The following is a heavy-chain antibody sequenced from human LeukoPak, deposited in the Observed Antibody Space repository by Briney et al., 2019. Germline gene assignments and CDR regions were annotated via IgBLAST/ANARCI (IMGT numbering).Heavy chain of an antibody. Sequence: AASVTVSCTASGYTFTSYYMHWVRHAPAQGLDPMGIINPSGSSTSYAQKFHGRVTMTMYTSTSTVYMELSILRAEDTAVYYCARDRVRPRSRFGELLVYWGQGTLVTVSS. CDR1: GYTFTSYY. J-gene: IGHJ4*02. V-gene: IGHV1-46*01. CDR3: ARDRVRPRSRFGELLVY. CDR2: INPSGSST. D-gene: IGHD3-10*01.